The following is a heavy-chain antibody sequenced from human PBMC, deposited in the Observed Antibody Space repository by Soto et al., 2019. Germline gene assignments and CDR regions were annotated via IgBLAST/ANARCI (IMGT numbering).Heavy chain of an antibody. V-gene: IGHV1-2*02. CDR2: INPNSGGT. CDR1: GGTFSSYA. CDR3: ARDPSTTVTNWFDP. D-gene: IGHD4-17*01. Sequence: ASVKVSCKASGGTFSSYAISWVRQAPGQGLEWMGWINPNSGGTNYAQKFQGRVTMTRDTSISTAYMELSRLRSDDTAVYYCARDPSTTVTNWFDPWGQGTLVTVSS. J-gene: IGHJ5*02.